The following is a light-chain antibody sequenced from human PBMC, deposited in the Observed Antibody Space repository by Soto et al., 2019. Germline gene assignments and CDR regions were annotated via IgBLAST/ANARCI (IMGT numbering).Light chain of an antibody. CDR2: DAS. CDR1: QSVNIY. J-gene: IGKJ4*01. Sequence: EIVLTQSPATLALSPGERATLSCRASQSVNIYLAWYQQKPGQAPRLLIYDASNRATGIPARFSGSGSGTDFTLTISSLEAEDFAVYYCQHSSNWLTFGGGTKVDIK. CDR3: QHSSNWLT. V-gene: IGKV3-11*01.